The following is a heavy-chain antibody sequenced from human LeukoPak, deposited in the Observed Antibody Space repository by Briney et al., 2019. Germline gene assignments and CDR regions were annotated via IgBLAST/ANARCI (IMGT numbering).Heavy chain of an antibody. CDR3: AKARVAARTTGFDY. V-gene: IGHV3-9*01. CDR2: ISWNSGSV. CDR1: GCTFDDYA. Sequence: GGSLRLSCAASGCTFDDYAMQWVRQAPGKGLEWVSGISWNSGSVGYADSVKGRFTISRDNAKNSLYLQMNSLRAEDTALYYCAKARVAARTTGFDYWGQGTLVTVSS. D-gene: IGHD2-15*01. J-gene: IGHJ4*02.